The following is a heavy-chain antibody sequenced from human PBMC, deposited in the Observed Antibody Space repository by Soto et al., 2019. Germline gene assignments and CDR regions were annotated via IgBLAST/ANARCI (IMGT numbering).Heavy chain of an antibody. CDR1: GYTFTGYY. CDR2: IDPNSGGT. V-gene: IGHV1-2*02. J-gene: IGHJ6*02. D-gene: IGHD1-26*01. CDR3: ARGGCELQFYCMDV. Sequence: SVKVSCKASGYTFTGYYMHWVRQAPGQGLECMGGIDPNSGGTYYAQKFQGRVTMTMDTSISTAYMELCRLRSDDTAVYYCARGGCELQFYCMDVWRQGTTVTVSS.